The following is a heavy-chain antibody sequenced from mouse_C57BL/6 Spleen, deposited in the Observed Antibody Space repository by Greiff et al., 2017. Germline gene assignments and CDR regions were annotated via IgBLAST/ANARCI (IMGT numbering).Heavy chain of an antibody. D-gene: IGHD2-5*01. CDR1: GYTFTDYY. J-gene: IGHJ4*01. Sequence: VQLQQSGPELVKPGASVKISCKASGYTFTDYYMNWVKQSHGKSLEWIGDINPNNGGTSYNQKFKGKGTLTVDKSSSTAYMELRNLTSKDSAVYYCARTPYSNPYYYAMDYWGQGTSVTVSS. V-gene: IGHV1-26*01. CDR2: INPNNGGT. CDR3: ARTPYSNPYYYAMDY.